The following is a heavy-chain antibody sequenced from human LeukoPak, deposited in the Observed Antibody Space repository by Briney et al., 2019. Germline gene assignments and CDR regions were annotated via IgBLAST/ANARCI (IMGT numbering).Heavy chain of an antibody. CDR1: GFSFSNFW. CDR2: IKPDGSAT. CDR3: ARGGGSSS. D-gene: IGHD6-6*01. J-gene: IGHJ5*02. Sequence: GGSLRLTCAASGFSFSNFWMSWVRQAPGRGLEWVANIKPDGSATNYVDSVKGRFTISRDNAKNSLDLQMNSLRAEDTAVYYCARGGGSSSWGQGTLVTVSS. V-gene: IGHV3-7*01.